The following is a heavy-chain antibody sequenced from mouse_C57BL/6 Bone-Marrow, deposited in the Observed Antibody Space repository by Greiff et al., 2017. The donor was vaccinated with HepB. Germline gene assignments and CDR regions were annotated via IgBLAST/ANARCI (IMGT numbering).Heavy chain of an antibody. V-gene: IGHV14-4*01. CDR2: IDPENGDT. CDR3: TTLYGNYVTSHWYCDV. CDR1: GFNIKDDY. Sequence: VQLKESGAELVRPGASVKLSCTASGFNIKDDYMHWVKQRPEQGLEWIGWIDPENGDTEYASKFQGKATITADTSSNTAYLQLSSLTSEDTAVYYCTTLYGNYVTSHWYCDVWGTGTTVTVSS. D-gene: IGHD2-1*01. J-gene: IGHJ1*03.